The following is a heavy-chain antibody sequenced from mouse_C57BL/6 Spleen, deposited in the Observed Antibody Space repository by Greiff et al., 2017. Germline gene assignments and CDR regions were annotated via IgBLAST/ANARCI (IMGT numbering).Heavy chain of an antibody. CDR3: AREGIDGYYSAWFAY. J-gene: IGHJ3*01. CDR2: IDPNSGGT. V-gene: IGHV1-72*01. Sequence: QVQLQQSGAELVKPGASVKLSCKASGYTFTSYWMHWVKQRPGRGLEWIGRIDPNSGGTKYNEKFKSKATLTVDKPASTAYMQLSSLTSEDSAVYYCAREGIDGYYSAWFAYWGQGTLVTVSA. D-gene: IGHD2-3*01. CDR1: GYTFTSYW.